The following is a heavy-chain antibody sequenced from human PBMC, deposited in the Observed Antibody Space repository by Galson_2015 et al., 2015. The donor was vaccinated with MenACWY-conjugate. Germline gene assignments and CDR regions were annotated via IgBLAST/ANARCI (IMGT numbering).Heavy chain of an antibody. Sequence: SLRLSCAASGITFSRCGMNWVRQAPGKGLEWILYISPGGGTKYYADSAKGRFTISRDDAENSLFLQLSSLRDEDTAVYYCSWGRNPTVNSMFLDYWGRGTQVIVSS. CDR2: ISPGGGTK. CDR3: SWGRNPTVNSMFLDY. CDR1: GITFSRCG. J-gene: IGHJ4*02. D-gene: IGHD3-10*02. V-gene: IGHV3-48*02.